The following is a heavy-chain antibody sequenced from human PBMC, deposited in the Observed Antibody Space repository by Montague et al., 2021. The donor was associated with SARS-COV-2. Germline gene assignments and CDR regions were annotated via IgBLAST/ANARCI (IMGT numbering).Heavy chain of an antibody. D-gene: IGHD3-22*01. J-gene: IGHJ4*02. CDR3: ARATLGITMIVVVMTAIDYYFDY. CDR1: GGSFSSDD. V-gene: IGHV4-34*01. Sequence: SETLSLTCAVYGGSFSSDDCCWIRQPPGKGREWIGEIHHSGSTNYNPSLKIRVTISVDTCKNQFSLKLSSVTAADAAVDYCARATLGITMIVVVMTAIDYYFDYWGQGTLVTVSS. CDR2: IHHSGST.